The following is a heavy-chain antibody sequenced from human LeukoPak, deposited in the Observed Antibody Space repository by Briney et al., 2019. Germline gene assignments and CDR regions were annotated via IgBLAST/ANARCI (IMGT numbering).Heavy chain of an antibody. J-gene: IGHJ4*02. V-gene: IGHV5-51*01. CDR3: ASGFEGYYDSSGYHEPPDY. CDR1: GYSFTSYW. D-gene: IGHD3-22*01. Sequence: PGESLKISCKGSGYSFTSYWVGWVRQMPGKGLEWMGIIYPGDSDTRYSPSFQGQVTISADKSISTAYLQWSSLKASDTAMYYCASGFEGYYDSSGYHEPPDYWGQGTLVTVSS. CDR2: IYPGDSDT.